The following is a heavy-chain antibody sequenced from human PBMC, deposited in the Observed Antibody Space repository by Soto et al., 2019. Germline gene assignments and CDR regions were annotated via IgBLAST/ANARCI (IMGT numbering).Heavy chain of an antibody. CDR3: TRDSDWPTNNFDP. V-gene: IGHV1-8*01. CDR2: ISPNRGTT. CDR1: GYSFNSYE. J-gene: IGHJ5*02. Sequence: RASVKVSCKASGYSFNSYEISWVRQATGQGLEWMAWISPNRGTTGYAQRFQGRLSVTFNTSLTTVYMELSGLRSDDTAVYYCTRDSDWPTNNFDPWGQGTLVTVSS. D-gene: IGHD6-19*01.